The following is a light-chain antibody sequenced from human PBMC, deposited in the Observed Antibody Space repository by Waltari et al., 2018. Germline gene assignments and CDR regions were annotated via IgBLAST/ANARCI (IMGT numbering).Light chain of an antibody. V-gene: IGLV1-51*01. Sequence: QSVLTQPPSVSAAPGQKVTISCSGGSSNVGVNYVSWYQQLPGTAPKRLIYDSNKRPPGIPDRFAGSQSGTSATLGITGLQTGDEADYYCGTWDDSLSAEVFGTGTKVTVL. CDR2: DSN. CDR1: SSNVGVNY. J-gene: IGLJ1*01. CDR3: GTWDDSLSAEV.